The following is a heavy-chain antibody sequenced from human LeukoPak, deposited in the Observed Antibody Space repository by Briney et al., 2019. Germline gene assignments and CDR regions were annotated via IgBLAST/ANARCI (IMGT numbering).Heavy chain of an antibody. CDR1: GFTFSSNW. CDR2: ISPDARTI. CDR3: TTLVVAATSGGLIDY. Sequence: PGGSLRLSCAASGFTFSSNWMHWVRQAPGKGLVWVSHISPDARTITYADFVKGRFTISRDNAKNTVYLQMNSLKTEDTAVYYCTTLVVAATSGGLIDYWGQGTLVTVSS. D-gene: IGHD2-15*01. V-gene: IGHV3-74*01. J-gene: IGHJ4*02.